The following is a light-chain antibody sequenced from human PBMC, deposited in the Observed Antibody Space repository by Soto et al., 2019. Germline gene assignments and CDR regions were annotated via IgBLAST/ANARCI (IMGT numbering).Light chain of an antibody. V-gene: IGKV3-20*01. CDR2: GAS. CDR1: QSVTSNF. Sequence: ENVLTQSPGTLSLSPGERATLSCRASQSVTSNFLAWYQQKPSQAPRLLIYGASTRAASVPDRFSGSGSGTDFTLTITRLEPEDFAVYYCQQYGRSPLLYTFGQGTKLGVK. CDR3: QQYGRSPLLYT. J-gene: IGKJ2*01.